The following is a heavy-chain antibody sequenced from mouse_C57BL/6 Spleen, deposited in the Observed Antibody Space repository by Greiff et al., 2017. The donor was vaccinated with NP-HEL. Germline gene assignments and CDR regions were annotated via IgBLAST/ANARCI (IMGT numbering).Heavy chain of an antibody. J-gene: IGHJ2*01. CDR2: IDPSDSYT. CDR3: ARNGNYVDY. CDR1: GYTFTSYW. V-gene: IGHV1-69*01. D-gene: IGHD2-1*01. Sequence: QVQLQQSGAELVMPGASVKLSCKASGYTFTSYWMHWVKQRPGQGLEWIGEIDPSDSYTNYNQKFKGKSTLTVDKSSSTAYMQLSSLTSEDSAVYYCARNGNYVDYWGQGTTLTVSS.